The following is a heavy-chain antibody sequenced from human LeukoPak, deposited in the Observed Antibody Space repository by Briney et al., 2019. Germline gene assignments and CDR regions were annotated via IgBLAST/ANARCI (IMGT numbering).Heavy chain of an antibody. CDR3: AREGVGATGFCDY. CDR1: GFTFRNYE. J-gene: IGHJ4*02. CDR2: ISNSGSTI. V-gene: IGHV3-48*03. Sequence: GGSLRLSCAAFGFTFRNYEMNWVRQAPGKGLEWVSYISNSGSTIYYADSVKGRFTISRDNAKNSLYLQMNSLRAEDTAVYYCAREGVGATGFCDYWGQGTLVTVSS. D-gene: IGHD1-26*01.